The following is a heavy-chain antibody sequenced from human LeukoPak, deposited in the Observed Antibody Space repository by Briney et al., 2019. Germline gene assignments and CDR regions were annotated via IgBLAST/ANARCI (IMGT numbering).Heavy chain of an antibody. Sequence: GASVKVSCKASGYTFTGYYMHWVRQAPGQGLEWMGWINPNSGGTNYAQKSQGWVTMTRDTSISTAYMELSGLRSDDTAVYYCARASLRYFDIGDYWGQGTLVTVSS. D-gene: IGHD3-9*01. CDR3: ARASLRYFDIGDY. CDR2: INPNSGGT. CDR1: GYTFTGYY. J-gene: IGHJ4*02. V-gene: IGHV1-2*04.